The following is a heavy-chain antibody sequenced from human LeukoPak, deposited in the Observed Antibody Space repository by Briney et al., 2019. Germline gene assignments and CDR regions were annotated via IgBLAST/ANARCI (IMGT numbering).Heavy chain of an antibody. CDR1: GFTFSSYG. D-gene: IGHD2-2*01. V-gene: IGHV3-30*03. Sequence: GGSLRLSCAASGFTFSSYGMHWVRQAPGKGLEWVAVISSDGSNKYYADSVKGRFTISRDNAKNSLYLQMNSLRAEDTAVYYCASLDLGYCSSTSCSPDYWGQGTLVTVSS. J-gene: IGHJ4*02. CDR3: ASLDLGYCSSTSCSPDY. CDR2: ISSDGSNK.